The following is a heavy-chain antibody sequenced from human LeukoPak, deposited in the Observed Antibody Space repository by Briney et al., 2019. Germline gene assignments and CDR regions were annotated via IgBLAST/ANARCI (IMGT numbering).Heavy chain of an antibody. Sequence: SETLSLXCTVSGYSSSSGYYWGWIRQPPGKGLEWIGSIHHSGSTYYNPSLKSRVTISMDTARDHFSLRLTSVTAADTAVYYCARALQYYDYVWGSYRYQDVWGKGTTVTVSS. J-gene: IGHJ6*03. CDR2: IHHSGST. CDR1: GYSSSSGYY. D-gene: IGHD3-16*02. V-gene: IGHV4-38-2*02. CDR3: ARALQYYDYVWGSYRYQDV.